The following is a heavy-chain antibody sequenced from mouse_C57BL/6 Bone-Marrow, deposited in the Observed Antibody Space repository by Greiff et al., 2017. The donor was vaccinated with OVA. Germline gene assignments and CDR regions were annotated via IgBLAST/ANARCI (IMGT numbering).Heavy chain of an antibody. CDR2: ISNGGGST. D-gene: IGHD2-12*01. J-gene: IGHJ4*01. CDR3: ARDSWNAMDY. V-gene: IGHV5-12*01. Sequence: EVQLQESGGGLVQPGGSLKLSCAASGFTFSDYYMYWVRQTPEKRLEWVAYISNGGGSTYYPDTVKGRFTISRDNAKNTLYLQMSRLKSEDTAMYYCARDSWNAMDYWGQGTSVTVSS. CDR1: GFTFSDYY.